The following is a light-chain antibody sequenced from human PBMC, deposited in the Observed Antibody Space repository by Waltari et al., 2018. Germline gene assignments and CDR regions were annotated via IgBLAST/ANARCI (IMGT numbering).Light chain of an antibody. Sequence: EMVMIQSPLSLPVTPGEPASISCRFSQSLLHSNGYYYLDWYLQKPGHSPQLLIYLASSRASGVPDRFSGSGSGTDFTLKISRVEAEDVGVYYCMQTLRSWTFGQGTELEIK. CDR2: LAS. CDR1: QSLLHSNGYYY. CDR3: MQTLRSWT. V-gene: IGKV2-28*01. J-gene: IGKJ1*01.